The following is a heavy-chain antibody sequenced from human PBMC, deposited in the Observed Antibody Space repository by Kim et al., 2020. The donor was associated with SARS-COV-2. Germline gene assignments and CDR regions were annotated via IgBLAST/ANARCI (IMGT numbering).Heavy chain of an antibody. Sequence: ASVKVSCKASGYTFTSYAMNWVRQAPGQGLEWMGWINTNTGNPTYAQGFTGRFVFSLDTSVSTAYLQISSLKAEDTAVYYCARDALSSGWSYNWFDPWGQGTLVTVSS. CDR1: GYTFTSYA. J-gene: IGHJ5*02. V-gene: IGHV7-4-1*02. D-gene: IGHD6-19*01. CDR3: ARDALSSGWSYNWFDP. CDR2: INTNTGNP.